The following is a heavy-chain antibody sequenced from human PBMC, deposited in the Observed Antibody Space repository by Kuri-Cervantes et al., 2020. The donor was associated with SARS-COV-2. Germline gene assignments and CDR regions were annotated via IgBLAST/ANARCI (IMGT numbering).Heavy chain of an antibody. CDR3: AKDGTYYDFWSGYLGDRMGDGYYYMDV. D-gene: IGHD3-3*01. J-gene: IGHJ6*03. V-gene: IGHV3-30-3*01. Sequence: GESLKISCAASGFTFSSYAMGWVRQAPGKGLEWVAVISYDGSNKYYADSVKGRFTISRDNSKNTLYLQMNSLRAEDTAVYYCAKDGTYYDFWSGYLGDRMGDGYYYMDVWGKGTTVTVSS. CDR2: ISYDGSNK. CDR1: GFTFSSYA.